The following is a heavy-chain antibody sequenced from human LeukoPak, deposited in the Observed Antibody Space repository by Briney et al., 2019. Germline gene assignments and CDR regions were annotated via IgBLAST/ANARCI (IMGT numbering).Heavy chain of an antibody. Sequence: SETLSLTCTVSGGSISSSSYYWGWIRQPTGKGLEWIGSIYYSGSTYYNPSLKSRVTISVDTSKSQFSLKLSSVTAADTAVYYCARGIVGRWWLPPFDYWGQGTLVTVSS. J-gene: IGHJ4*02. D-gene: IGHD5-12*01. V-gene: IGHV4-39*07. CDR3: ARGIVGRWWLPPFDY. CDR2: IYYSGST. CDR1: GGSISSSSYY.